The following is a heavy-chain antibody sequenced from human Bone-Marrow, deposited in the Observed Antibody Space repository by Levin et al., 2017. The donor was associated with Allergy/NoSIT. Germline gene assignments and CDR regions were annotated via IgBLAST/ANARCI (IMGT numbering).Heavy chain of an antibody. CDR2: IRSKANNYAT. CDR3: TRLEGPYYYYGLDV. Sequence: QSGGSLRLSCAASGFTFSGSGVHWVRQASGKGLEWVGRIRSKANNYATSYAASVKGRFTLSRDDSENTAYLQMNSLKTEDTAVYYCTRLEGPYYYYGLDVWGQGTTVTVSS. V-gene: IGHV3-73*01. CDR1: GFTFSGSG. D-gene: IGHD2-21*01. J-gene: IGHJ6*02.